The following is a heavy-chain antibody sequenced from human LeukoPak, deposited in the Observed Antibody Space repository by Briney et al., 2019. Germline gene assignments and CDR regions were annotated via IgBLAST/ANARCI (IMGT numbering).Heavy chain of an antibody. V-gene: IGHV4-34*01. Sequence: SETLSLTCTVSDISTYYWSWIRQPPGKGLEWIGEINHSGSTNYNPSLKSRVTISVDTSKNQFSLNLSSVTAADTAVYYCATFGYSYGYRGYFDYWGQGTLVTVSS. J-gene: IGHJ4*02. D-gene: IGHD5-18*01. CDR1: DISTYY. CDR2: INHSGST. CDR3: ATFGYSYGYRGYFDY.